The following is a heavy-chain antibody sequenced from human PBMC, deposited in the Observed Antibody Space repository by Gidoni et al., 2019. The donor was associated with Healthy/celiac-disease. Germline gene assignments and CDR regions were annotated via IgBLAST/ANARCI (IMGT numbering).Heavy chain of an antibody. CDR3: ARWRHRDGYITDY. CDR2: INTNSGGT. D-gene: IGHD5-12*01. J-gene: IGHJ4*02. V-gene: IGHV1-2*02. Sequence: QVQLLQSGAEVQTPGASVTVSCMSPGYTFTGYYMHWVRQDPGQGLEWMGWINTNSGGTNYAQKFQGRVTMTRDTSISTAYMELSRLRSDDTAVYYCARWRHRDGYITDYWGQGTLVTVSS. CDR1: GYTFTGYY.